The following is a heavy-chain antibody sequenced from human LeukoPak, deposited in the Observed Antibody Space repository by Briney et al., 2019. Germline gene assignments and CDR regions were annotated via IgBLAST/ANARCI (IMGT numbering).Heavy chain of an antibody. CDR1: GGSIGCGGYS. Sequence: SETLSLTCAVSGGSIGCGGYSWSWIRQPPGKGLEWIGYIYHSETTYYNPSLKSRVTISVDRSKNQFSLRLDSVTAADTAVYYCASSAPYGDYGTEYFHHWGQGTLVTVSS. D-gene: IGHD4-17*01. V-gene: IGHV4-30-2*01. CDR2: IYHSETT. CDR3: ASSAPYGDYGTEYFHH. J-gene: IGHJ1*01.